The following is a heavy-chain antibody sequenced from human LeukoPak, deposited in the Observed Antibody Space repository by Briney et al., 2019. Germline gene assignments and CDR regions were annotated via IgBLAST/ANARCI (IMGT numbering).Heavy chain of an antibody. V-gene: IGHV5-51*01. CDR3: ARPKGLYYYGSGSFSFDY. J-gene: IGHJ4*02. CDR2: IYPGDSDS. D-gene: IGHD3-10*01. Sequence: GESLKISCKGSGYSFTNYWIGWVRQMPGKGLEWMGIIYPGDSDSRYSPSFRGQVTISADKSISTAYLQWSSLKASDTAIYYCARPKGLYYYGSGSFSFDYWGQGTLVTVSS. CDR1: GYSFTNYW.